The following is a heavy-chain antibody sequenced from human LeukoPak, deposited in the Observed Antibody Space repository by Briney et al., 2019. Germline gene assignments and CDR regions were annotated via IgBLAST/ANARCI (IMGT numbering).Heavy chain of an antibody. J-gene: IGHJ5*02. CDR3: ASDGITIYTFDP. CDR2: ISAYNGNT. V-gene: IGHV1-18*01. D-gene: IGHD3-3*01. CDR1: GYTFTSYG. Sequence: ASVKVSCKASGYTFTSYGISWVRQAPGQGLEWMGWISAYNGNTNYAQKLQGRVTMTTDTSTGTAYMELRSLRSDDTAVYYCASDGITIYTFDPWGQGTLVTVSS.